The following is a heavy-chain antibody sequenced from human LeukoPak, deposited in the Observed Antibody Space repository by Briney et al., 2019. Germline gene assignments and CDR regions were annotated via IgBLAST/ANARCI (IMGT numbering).Heavy chain of an antibody. V-gene: IGHV3-66*04. CDR1: GFTASSSY. Sequence: GGSPRVSCAASGFTASSSYMSWVRQAPGKGLEWVSVIYSTGSTYYAESVKGRFTVSRDNSKNTMYLQMNSLRDEDTAVYYCARRGDSYGDSFEYWGQGTLVTVSS. CDR3: ARRGDSYGDSFEY. CDR2: IYSTGST. J-gene: IGHJ4*02. D-gene: IGHD5-18*01.